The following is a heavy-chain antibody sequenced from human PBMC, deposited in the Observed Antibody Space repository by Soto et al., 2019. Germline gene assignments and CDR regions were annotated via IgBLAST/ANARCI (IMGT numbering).Heavy chain of an antibody. CDR1: GGSITSNW. CDR3: GRNDWYRFDP. CDR2: IFHNGRF. V-gene: IGHV4-4*02. J-gene: IGHJ5*02. Sequence: QVQLQESGPGLVNPSGTLSLTCAVSGGSITSNWWSWVRQPPGKGREWIGEIFHNGRFNYNPSLRSRLTISRDKSKHQLCLKLTSVTAADTAVHYCGRNDWYRFDPWGPGTLVTVSS. D-gene: IGHD3-9*01.